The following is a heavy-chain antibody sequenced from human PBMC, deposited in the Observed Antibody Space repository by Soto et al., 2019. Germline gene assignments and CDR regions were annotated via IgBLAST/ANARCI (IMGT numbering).Heavy chain of an antibody. CDR2: IYHSGST. Sequence: TSETLSLTCAVSGGSISSGGYSWSWIRQPPGKGLEWIGYIYHSGSTYYNPSLKSRVTISVDTSKNQFSLKLSSVTAADTAVYYCAREEGGGYDHRWFDPWGQGTLVTVSS. CDR3: AREEGGGYDHRWFDP. V-gene: IGHV4-30-2*05. J-gene: IGHJ5*02. D-gene: IGHD5-12*01. CDR1: GGSISSGGYS.